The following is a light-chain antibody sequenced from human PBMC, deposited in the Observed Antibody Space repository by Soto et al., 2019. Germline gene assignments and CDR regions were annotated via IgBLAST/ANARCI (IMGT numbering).Light chain of an antibody. CDR2: NVS. J-gene: IGLJ2*01. CDR1: SSDVDGHEH. Sequence: QSALTQPASVSGSPGQSITISCTGTSSDVDGHEHVSWYQQHPGKAPKLIIHNVSNRPSGVSDRFSGSKSGNTASLTISGLQADDEAYYYCRSYTSSSTVLFGGGTKLTVL. CDR3: RSYTSSSTVL. V-gene: IGLV2-14*03.